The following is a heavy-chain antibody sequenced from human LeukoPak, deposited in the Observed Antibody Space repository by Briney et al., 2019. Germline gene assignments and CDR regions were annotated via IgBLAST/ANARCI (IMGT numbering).Heavy chain of an antibody. CDR2: INPNGDAT. CDR1: GYTFTKYL. Sequence: ASVKVSCKTSGYTFTKYLIHWVRQAPGQGLEWVGTINPNGDATNYAPRLQGRLTLTQDTSTSTVYTELRGLTPDDTAVYYCARPLFCAFDNCGYWLDPWARELWSPSPQ. J-gene: IGHJ5*02. D-gene: IGHD1-20*01. V-gene: IGHV1-46*01. CDR3: ARPLFCAFDNCGYWLDP.